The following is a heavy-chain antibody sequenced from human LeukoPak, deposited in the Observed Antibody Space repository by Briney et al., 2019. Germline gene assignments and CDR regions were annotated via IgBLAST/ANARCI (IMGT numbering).Heavy chain of an antibody. CDR1: GFTFGDYA. D-gene: IGHD3-9*01. V-gene: IGHV3-49*03. J-gene: IGHJ4*02. Sequence: GGSLRLSCTASGFTFGDYAMSWFRQAPGKGLEWVGFIRSKAYGGTTEYAASVKGRFTISRDDSKSIAYLQMNSLKTEDTAVYYCTRKRNSYDILTGYYPFDYWGQGTVVTVSS. CDR3: TRKRNSYDILTGYYPFDY. CDR2: IRSKAYGGTT.